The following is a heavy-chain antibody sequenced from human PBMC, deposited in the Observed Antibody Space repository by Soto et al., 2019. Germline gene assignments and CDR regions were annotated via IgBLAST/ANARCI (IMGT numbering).Heavy chain of an antibody. D-gene: IGHD6-13*01. CDR2: ISYDGSNK. J-gene: IGHJ4*02. CDR3: AKELQQLVPFDY. CDR1: GFTFSSYG. Sequence: TGGSLRLSCAASGFTFSSYGMHWVRQAPGKGLEWVAVISYDGSNKYYADSVKGRFTISRDNSKNTLYLQMNSLRAEDTAVYYCAKELQQLVPFDYWGQGTLVTVSS. V-gene: IGHV3-30*18.